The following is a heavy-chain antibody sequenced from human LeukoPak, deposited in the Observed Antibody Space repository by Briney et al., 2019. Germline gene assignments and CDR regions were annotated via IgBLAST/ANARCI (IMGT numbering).Heavy chain of an antibody. CDR3: ARDRRYYGSGSYYGDNWFDP. V-gene: IGHV1-18*01. D-gene: IGHD3-10*01. J-gene: IGHJ5*02. CDR1: GYTFSSYG. CDR2: ISGYNGNT. Sequence: AASVKVSCKASGYTFSSYGISWVRQGPGQGLEWMGWISGYNGNTSYAQKVQGRVTMTTDTSTSTAYMELRSLRSDDTAVYYCARDRRYYGSGSYYGDNWFDPWGQGTLVTVSS.